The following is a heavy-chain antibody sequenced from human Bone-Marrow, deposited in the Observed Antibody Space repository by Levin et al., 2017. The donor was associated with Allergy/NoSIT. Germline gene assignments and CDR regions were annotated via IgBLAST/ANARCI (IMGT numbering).Heavy chain of an antibody. J-gene: IGHJ4*02. CDR1: GGSIISYY. D-gene: IGHD4/OR15-4a*01. CDR2: IYYSGTT. Sequence: PSGTLSLTCTVSGGSIISYYWTWIRQPPGKGLEWIGYIYYSGTTNYNPSLKSRVTISVDTSKNQFSLKLSSVTAADTAVYYCARSNDYVPVWFGVDSWGQGTLVTVSS. CDR3: ARSNDYVPVWFGVDS. V-gene: IGHV4-59*01.